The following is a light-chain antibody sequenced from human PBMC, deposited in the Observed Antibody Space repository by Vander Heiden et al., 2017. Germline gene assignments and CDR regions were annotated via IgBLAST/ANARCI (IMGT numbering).Light chain of an antibody. V-gene: IGLV1-44*01. CDR1: SSNIGSNT. CDR2: SNN. CDR3: AAWDDSLNVVV. Sequence: QSVLPRPPSASGTPGQRVTISCSGSSSNIGSNTVNWDQQLPGTAPKLLIYSNNQRPSGVPDRFSGSKSGTSASLAISGLQSEDEADYYCAAWDDSLNVVVFGGGTKLTVL. J-gene: IGLJ2*01.